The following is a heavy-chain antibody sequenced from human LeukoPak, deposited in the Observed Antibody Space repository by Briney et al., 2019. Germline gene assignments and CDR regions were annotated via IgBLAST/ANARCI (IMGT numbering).Heavy chain of an antibody. D-gene: IGHD4-17*01. V-gene: IGHV4-59*01. Sequence: KPSETLSLTCTVSGDSISSYYWSWVRQPPGKGLEWIGYIYYSGSTNYKPSLKSRVTISVDTSKNQFSLKLSSVTAADTAVYYCARGPYGDLDHWGQGTLVTVSS. J-gene: IGHJ4*02. CDR1: GDSISSYY. CDR3: ARGPYGDLDH. CDR2: IYYSGST.